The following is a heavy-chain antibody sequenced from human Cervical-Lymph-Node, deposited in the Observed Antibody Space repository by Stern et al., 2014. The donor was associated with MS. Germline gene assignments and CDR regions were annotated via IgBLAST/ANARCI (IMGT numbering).Heavy chain of an antibody. CDR1: GDSGSSNSAA. J-gene: IGHJ4*02. Sequence: QVQLGQSGPGLVKPSQTLSLTCAISGDSGSSNSAAWHWIRQSPSRGLEWLGRTYYRSKWYNDYAVSLKGRITIHPVTSKNQVSLQLHSVTPEDTAVYFCARDQVAFYSRGYGFDYWGQGNLVTVSS. CDR3: ARDQVAFYSRGYGFDY. D-gene: IGHD3-22*01. CDR2: TYYRSKWYN. V-gene: IGHV6-1*01.